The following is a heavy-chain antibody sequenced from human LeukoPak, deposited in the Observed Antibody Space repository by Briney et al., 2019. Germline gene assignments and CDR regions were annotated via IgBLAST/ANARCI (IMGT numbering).Heavy chain of an antibody. Sequence: SVKVSCKASGGTFSSYAISWVRQAPGQGLEWMGGIIPIFGTANYAQKFQGRVTITADESTGTAYMELSSLRSEDTAVYYCARGGVRYDFWSGPPQKHDAFDIWGQGTMVTVSS. CDR3: ARGGVRYDFWSGPPQKHDAFDI. J-gene: IGHJ3*02. V-gene: IGHV1-69*13. CDR2: IIPIFGTA. D-gene: IGHD3-3*01. CDR1: GGTFSSYA.